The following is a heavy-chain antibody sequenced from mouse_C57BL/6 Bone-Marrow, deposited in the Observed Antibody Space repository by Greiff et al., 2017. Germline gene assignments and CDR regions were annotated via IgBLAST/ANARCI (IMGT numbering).Heavy chain of an antibody. V-gene: IGHV5-6*01. CDR3: ARQLMDY. CDR2: ISSGGSYT. Sequence: EVQLQESGGDLVKPGGSLKLSCAASGFTFSSYGMSWVRQTPDKRLEWVATISSGGSYTYYPDSVKGRFTISRDNAKNTLYLQMSSLKSEDTAMYYCARQLMDYWGQGTSVTVSS. CDR1: GFTFSSYG. J-gene: IGHJ4*01.